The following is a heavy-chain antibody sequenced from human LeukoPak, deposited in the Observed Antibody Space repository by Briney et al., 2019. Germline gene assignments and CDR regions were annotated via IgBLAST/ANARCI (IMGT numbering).Heavy chain of an antibody. Sequence: TGGSLRLSCAVSGFTFRSYEMNWVRQAPGKGLEWVSYISSGPTTIYYADSVKGRFTISRDNGKNSLYLQMNSLRAEDTAVYFCARGRSSSMFYFDYWGQGTLVTVSS. V-gene: IGHV3-48*03. J-gene: IGHJ4*02. CDR2: ISSGPTTI. D-gene: IGHD2/OR15-2a*01. CDR1: GFTFRSYE. CDR3: ARGRSSSMFYFDY.